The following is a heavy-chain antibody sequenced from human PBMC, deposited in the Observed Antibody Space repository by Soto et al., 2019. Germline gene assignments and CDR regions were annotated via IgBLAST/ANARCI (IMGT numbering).Heavy chain of an antibody. J-gene: IGHJ4*02. Sequence: GGSLRLSCAASGFTFSSYGMHWVRQAPGKGLEWVAVISYDGSNKYYADSVKGRFTISRDNSKNTLYLQMNSLRAEDTAVYYCAKDGEDIVVVVAAVESLTFGYWGQGTLVTVSS. CDR3: AKDGEDIVVVVAAVESLTFGY. V-gene: IGHV3-30*18. CDR1: GFTFSSYG. CDR2: ISYDGSNK. D-gene: IGHD2-15*01.